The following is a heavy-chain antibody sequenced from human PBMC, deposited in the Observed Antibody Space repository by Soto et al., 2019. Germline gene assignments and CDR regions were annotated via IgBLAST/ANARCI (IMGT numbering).Heavy chain of an antibody. V-gene: IGHV1-69*01. J-gene: IGHJ4*02. D-gene: IGHD3-22*01. CDR1: RGTFTNYA. Sequence: QVYLVQSVAEVKKPGSSVKVSCKALRGTFTNYAFSWVRQAPGQGLEWMGGIMPFFGSGNYAQKFQGRINITADESTSSVYLELTSLRSEDTAVYYCARDRAGYYSHFVYWGQGTLVTVSS. CDR3: ARDRAGYYSHFVY. CDR2: IMPFFGSG.